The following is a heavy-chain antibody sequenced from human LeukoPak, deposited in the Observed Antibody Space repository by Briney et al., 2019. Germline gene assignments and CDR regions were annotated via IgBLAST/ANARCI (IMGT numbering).Heavy chain of an antibody. Sequence: SGGSLRLSCAASGFNLNIYSMNWVRQAPGKGLEWVSSISSRSTYIYYADSVKGRFTISRDNAKNSLFLQMNSLRAEDTAVYFCAKSTRAVMAMMDVWGKGTTVTVSS. CDR3: AKSTRAVMAMMDV. D-gene: IGHD3-16*01. CDR1: GFNLNIYS. V-gene: IGHV3-21*01. J-gene: IGHJ6*04. CDR2: ISSRSTYI.